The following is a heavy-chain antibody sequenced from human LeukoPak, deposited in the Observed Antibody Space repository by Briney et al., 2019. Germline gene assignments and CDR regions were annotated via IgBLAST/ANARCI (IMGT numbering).Heavy chain of an antibody. Sequence: ASVKVSCKSSGYTFTSYDINWVRQATGQGVEWMGWMNPNSGTTGYAQKFQGRVTMTRNTSISTAYMELSSLRSEDTAVYYCARWVASYYYGSGLDYWGQGTLVTVSS. CDR2: MNPNSGTT. CDR3: ARWVASYYYGSGLDY. D-gene: IGHD3-10*01. CDR1: GYTFTSYD. V-gene: IGHV1-8*01. J-gene: IGHJ4*02.